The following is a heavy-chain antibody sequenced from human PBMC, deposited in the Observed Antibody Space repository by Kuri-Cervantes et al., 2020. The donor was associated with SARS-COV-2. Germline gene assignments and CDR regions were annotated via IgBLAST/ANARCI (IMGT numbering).Heavy chain of an antibody. D-gene: IGHD2-21*02. Sequence: GSLRLSCTVSGGSISSSSYYWGWIRQPPGKGLEWIGSIYYSGSTYYNPSLKSRVTISVDTSKNQFSLKLSSVTAADTAVYYCARGLAYCGGDCYSDYYYYGMNVWGKGPT. CDR2: IYYSGST. J-gene: IGHJ6*04. CDR3: ARGLAYCGGDCYSDYYYYGMNV. CDR1: GGSISSSSYY. V-gene: IGHV4-39*07.